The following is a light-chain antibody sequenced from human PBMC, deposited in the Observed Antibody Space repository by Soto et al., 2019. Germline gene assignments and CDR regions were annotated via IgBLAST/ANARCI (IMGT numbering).Light chain of an antibody. Sequence: EIVLTQSPATLSLSPVERATLSCRASQSVSSYLAWYQQKPGQAPRLLIYDASNRATGIPARFSGSGSGTDFTLTISRLEPEDFAVYYCQQRFNWPITFGQGTRLEIK. V-gene: IGKV3-11*01. CDR2: DAS. CDR1: QSVSSY. J-gene: IGKJ5*01. CDR3: QQRFNWPIT.